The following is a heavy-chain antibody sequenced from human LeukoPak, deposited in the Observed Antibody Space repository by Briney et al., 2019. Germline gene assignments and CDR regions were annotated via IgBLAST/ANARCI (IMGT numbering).Heavy chain of an antibody. Sequence: PSETLSLTCTVSGGSISSYFWSWIRQPAGKGLEWIGRIYSSGSINYNPSLKSRLTVSVDTSKSQFSLKLSSVTAADTAVYYCARTFCNSISCPFGYWGPGTLVTVSS. V-gene: IGHV4-4*07. D-gene: IGHD2-2*01. CDR1: GGSISSYF. CDR2: IYSSGSI. J-gene: IGHJ4*02. CDR3: ARTFCNSISCPFGY.